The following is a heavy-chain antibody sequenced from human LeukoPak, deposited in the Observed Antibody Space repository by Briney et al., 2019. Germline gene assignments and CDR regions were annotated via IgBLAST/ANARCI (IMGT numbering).Heavy chain of an antibody. V-gene: IGHV3-23*01. CDR2: ISGSGGST. CDR1: GFTFSSYN. D-gene: IGHD5-18*01. J-gene: IGHJ4*02. Sequence: GGSLRLSCAASGFTFSSYNMNWVRQAPGKGLEWVSAISGSGGSTCYADSVKGRFTISRDNSKNTLYLQMNSLRAEDTAVYYCAKGTWIQLWLDWGQGTLVTVSS. CDR3: AKGTWIQLWLD.